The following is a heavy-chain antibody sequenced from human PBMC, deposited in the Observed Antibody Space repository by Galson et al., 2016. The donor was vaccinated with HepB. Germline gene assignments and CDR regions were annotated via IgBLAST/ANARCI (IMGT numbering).Heavy chain of an antibody. CDR1: GFIFNSHD. J-gene: IGHJ4*02. CDR3: AARYGEFLMVFDY. D-gene: IGHD3-10*01. CDR2: ISDIGANT. Sequence: SLRLSCAGSGFIFNSHDMSWVRQAPGKGLELVSAISDIGANTYHADFVKGRFTISRDNSKNTMYLQMNSLRVEDTAVYYCAARYGEFLMVFDYWGQGTLVTVSS. V-gene: IGHV3-23*01.